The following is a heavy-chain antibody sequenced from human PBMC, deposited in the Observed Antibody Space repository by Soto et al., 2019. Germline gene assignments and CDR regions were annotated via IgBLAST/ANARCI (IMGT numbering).Heavy chain of an antibody. CDR3: ARQLAVAGYYYYGMDV. CDR2: IIPIFGTA. D-gene: IGHD6-19*01. J-gene: IGHJ6*02. Sequence: GASVKVSCKASGGTFSSYAISWVRQAPGQGLEWMGGIIPIFGTANYAQKFQGRVTITADESTSTAYMELSSLRSEDTAVYYCARQLAVAGYYYYGMDVWGQGTTVTVSS. CDR1: GGTFSSYA. V-gene: IGHV1-69*13.